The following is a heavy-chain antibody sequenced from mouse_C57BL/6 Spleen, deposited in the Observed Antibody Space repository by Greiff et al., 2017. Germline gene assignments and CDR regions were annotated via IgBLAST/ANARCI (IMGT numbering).Heavy chain of an antibody. CDR1: GYAFSSSW. D-gene: IGHD4-1*01. CDR3: ARKTGTGAMDD. J-gene: IGHJ4*01. Sequence: QVQLQQSGPELVKPGASVKISCKASGYAFSSSWMNWVKQRPGKGLEWIGRIYPGDGDTNYNGKFKGKATLTADKSSSTAYMQLSSLTSEDSAVYFCARKTGTGAMDDWGQGTSVTVSS. CDR2: IYPGDGDT. V-gene: IGHV1-82*01.